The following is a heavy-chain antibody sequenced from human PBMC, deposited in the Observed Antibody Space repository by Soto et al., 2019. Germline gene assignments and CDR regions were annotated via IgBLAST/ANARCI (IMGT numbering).Heavy chain of an antibody. CDR3: AGGRVRGTDV. V-gene: IGHV1-8*01. CDR2: MNPNSGNT. CDR1: GYTFTSYD. Sequence: QVQLVQSGAEVKKPGASVKVSCKASGYTFTSYDINWVRQATGQGLEWMGWMNPNSGNTGYAQKFQDSVPMTRNTSIITPYWELDSRRSDAAAVYYGAGGRVRGTDVWGQGATVTVPS. J-gene: IGHJ6*02.